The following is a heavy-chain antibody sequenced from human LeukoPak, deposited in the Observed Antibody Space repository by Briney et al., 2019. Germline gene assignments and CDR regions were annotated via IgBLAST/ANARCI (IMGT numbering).Heavy chain of an antibody. CDR2: ISYDGSNK. V-gene: IGHV3-30-3*01. J-gene: IGHJ4*02. CDR1: GFTFSSYA. Sequence: GGSLRLSCAASGFTFSSYAMRWVRQAPGKGLEWVAVISYDGSNKYYADSVKGRFTISRDNSKNTLYLQMNSLRAEDTAVYYCARGLELYFDWLLEGGFDYWGQGTLVTVSS. D-gene: IGHD3-9*01. CDR3: ARGLELYFDWLLEGGFDY.